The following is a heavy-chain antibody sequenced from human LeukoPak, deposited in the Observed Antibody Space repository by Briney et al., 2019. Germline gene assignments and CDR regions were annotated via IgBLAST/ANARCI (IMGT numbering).Heavy chain of an antibody. D-gene: IGHD6-19*01. CDR1: GGSISSYY. CDR3: AREISWVAAPNWFDP. Sequence: PSETLSLTCTVSGGSISSYYWSWIRQPAGKGLEWIGRIYTSGSTNYNPSLKSRVTMSVDTSKNQFSLKLSSVTAADTAVYYCAREISWVAAPNWFDPWGQGTLVTVSS. V-gene: IGHV4-4*07. CDR2: IYTSGST. J-gene: IGHJ5*02.